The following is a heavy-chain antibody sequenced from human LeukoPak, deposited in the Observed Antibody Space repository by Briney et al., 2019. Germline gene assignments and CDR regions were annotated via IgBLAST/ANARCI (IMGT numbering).Heavy chain of an antibody. CDR2: INHSGST. J-gene: IGHJ4*02. CDR3: ARGLSSWTVDY. CDR1: GGSIRSSYYY. Sequence: SETLSLTCTVSGGSIRSSYYYWGWIRQPPGKGLEWIGEINHSGSTNYNPSLKSRVTISVDTSKNQFSLNLSSVTAADTAVYYCARGLSSWTVDYWGQGTLVTVSS. D-gene: IGHD6-13*01. V-gene: IGHV4-39*07.